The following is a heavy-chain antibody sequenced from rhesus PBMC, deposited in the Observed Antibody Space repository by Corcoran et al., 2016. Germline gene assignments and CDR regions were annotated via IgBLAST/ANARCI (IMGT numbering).Heavy chain of an antibody. CDR3: VRAGAGLDS. V-gene: IGHV3S18*01. CDR1: GFTFNAYY. Sequence: EVQLVESGGGLAEPGGSLRLSCAASGFTFNAYYIYWVRQVPGKGLGGVSGISYEGVSTYYVDSVRGRFTISRENAKNTLYLQMDSLKNEDTAVYYCVRAGAGLDSWGQGVVVTVSS. CDR2: ISYEGVST. J-gene: IGHJ6*01.